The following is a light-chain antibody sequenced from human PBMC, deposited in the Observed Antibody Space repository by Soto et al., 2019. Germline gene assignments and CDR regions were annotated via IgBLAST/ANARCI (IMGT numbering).Light chain of an antibody. V-gene: IGKV3-20*01. CDR2: GAS. J-gene: IGKJ1*01. Sequence: EIVLTPSPGTLSLSPGERAVLSCRASQSVNHNYLAWYQRKPGRAPRLLLYGASSRATGIRDRFIGSGSGTDFTLTITRLEPEDFAVYFCQQYGSSPPTFGQGTKVEFK. CDR3: QQYGSSPPT. CDR1: QSVNHNY.